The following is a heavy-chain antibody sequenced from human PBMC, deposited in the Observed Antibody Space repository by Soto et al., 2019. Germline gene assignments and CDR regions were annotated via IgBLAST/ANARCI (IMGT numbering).Heavy chain of an antibody. J-gene: IGHJ6*02. Sequence: GASVKVSCKASGGTFSSDFISWVRQAPGQGXEWVGGTIARFGSANFAQKFQGRVTITADRFTSTVYMELSSLTSEDTATYYCARHQDSDNYVYAGSQEPYGMDVWGQGTTVTVSS. CDR1: GGTFSSDF. CDR3: ARHQDSDNYVYAGSQEPYGMDV. D-gene: IGHD3-16*01. CDR2: TIARFGSA. V-gene: IGHV1-69*06.